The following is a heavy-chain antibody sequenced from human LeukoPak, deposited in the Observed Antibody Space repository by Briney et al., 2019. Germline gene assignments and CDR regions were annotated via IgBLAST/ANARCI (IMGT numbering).Heavy chain of an antibody. J-gene: IGHJ4*02. CDR1: GYSFTSYW. Sequence: GESLKISCKGSGYSFTSYWIGWVRPLPGKGLEWMGIIYPGDSDTRYSPSFQGQVTISADKSISTAYLQWSSLKASDTAMYYCARHYYGSGSYSSFDYWGQGTLVTVSS. V-gene: IGHV5-51*01. CDR3: ARHYYGSGSYSSFDY. D-gene: IGHD3-10*01. CDR2: IYPGDSDT.